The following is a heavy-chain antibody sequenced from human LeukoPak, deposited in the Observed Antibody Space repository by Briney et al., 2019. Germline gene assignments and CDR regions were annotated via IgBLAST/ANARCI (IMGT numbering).Heavy chain of an antibody. J-gene: IGHJ4*02. CDR1: GFTFSSYG. D-gene: IGHD3-3*01. CDR3: AKSPSYDFWSGYTFDY. V-gene: IGHV3-9*01. Sequence: PGRSLRLSCAASGFTFSSYGMHWVRQAPGKGLEWVSGISWNSGSIGYADSVKGRFTISRDNAKNSLYLQMNSLRAEDTALYYCAKSPSYDFWSGYTFDYWGQGTLVTVSS. CDR2: ISWNSGSI.